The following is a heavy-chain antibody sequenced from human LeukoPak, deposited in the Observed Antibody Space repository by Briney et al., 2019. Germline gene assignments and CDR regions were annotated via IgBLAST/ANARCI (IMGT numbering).Heavy chain of an antibody. D-gene: IGHD1-26*01. V-gene: IGHV1-69*04. Sequence: ASVKVSCKASGGTFSRYAISWVRQAPGQGLEWMGRIIPILGIANYAQEFQGRVTITADKSTSTAYMELSSLRSEDTAVYYCASEGSYSARTPLDYWGQGTLVTVSS. CDR3: ASEGSYSARTPLDY. CDR1: GGTFSRYA. J-gene: IGHJ4*02. CDR2: IIPILGIA.